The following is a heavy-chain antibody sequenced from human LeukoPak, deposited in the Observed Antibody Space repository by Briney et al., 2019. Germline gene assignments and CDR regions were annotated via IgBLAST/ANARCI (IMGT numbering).Heavy chain of an antibody. CDR3: AKRGSNTWSDFDY. D-gene: IGHD6-13*01. CDR1: GGSISSYY. V-gene: IGHV4-59*08. Sequence: SETLSLTCTVSGGSISSYYWSWIRQPPGKGLEWIGYIYYSGSTNYNPSLKSRATISVDTSKNQFSLKLSSVTAADTAVYYCAKRGSNTWSDFDYWGQGTLVTVSS. CDR2: IYYSGST. J-gene: IGHJ4*02.